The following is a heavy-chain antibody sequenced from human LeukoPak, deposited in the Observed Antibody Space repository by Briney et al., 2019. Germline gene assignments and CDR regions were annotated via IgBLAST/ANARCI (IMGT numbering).Heavy chain of an antibody. V-gene: IGHV4-59*01. J-gene: IGHJ4*02. CDR3: ARDRSLGINDY. CDR1: GDSISSYY. Sequence: SATPTLTCIVSGDSISSYYWSWIRQPPGKELEWIGYIYYSGSTNYNPSLKSRVTISIDASKNHFSLKLSSVTAADTAVYYCARDRSLGINDYWCQGTLVTVAS. D-gene: IGHD3-16*01. CDR2: IYYSGST.